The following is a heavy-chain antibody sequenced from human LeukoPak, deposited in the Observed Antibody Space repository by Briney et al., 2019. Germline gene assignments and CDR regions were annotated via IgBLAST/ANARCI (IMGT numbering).Heavy chain of an antibody. CDR3: ARIRPANWFDP. CDR2: IYYSGST. Sequence: PSETLSLTCTVSGGSISSSSYYWGWIRQPPGKGLEWIGSIYYSGSTYYNPSLKSRVTISVDTSKNQFSLKLSSVTAADTAVYYCARIRPANWFDPWGQGTLVTVSS. CDR1: GGSISSSSYY. D-gene: IGHD3-10*01. V-gene: IGHV4-39*07. J-gene: IGHJ5*02.